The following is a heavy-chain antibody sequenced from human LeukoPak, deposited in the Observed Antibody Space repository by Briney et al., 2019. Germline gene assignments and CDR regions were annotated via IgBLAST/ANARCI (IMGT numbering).Heavy chain of an antibody. Sequence: PGGSLRLSCAASGFIFTSYWMSWVRQAPGKGLEWVSRIDSDGSTTDYADSVKGRFTISSDNAKNTVYLQMNSLRAEDTAVYYCAGTGCSGGSCYSDYMDVWGKGTTVTVSS. CDR1: GFIFTSYW. V-gene: IGHV3-74*01. CDR3: AGTGCSGGSCYSDYMDV. CDR2: IDSDGSTT. D-gene: IGHD2-15*01. J-gene: IGHJ6*03.